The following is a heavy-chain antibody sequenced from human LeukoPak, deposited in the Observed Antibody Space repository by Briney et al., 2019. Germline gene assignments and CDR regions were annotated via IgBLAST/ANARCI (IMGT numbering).Heavy chain of an antibody. V-gene: IGHV4-31*03. D-gene: IGHD2-15*01. Sequence: SETLSLTCTVSGGSIISGGYYWSWIRQPPGKGLEWIGYFYYSGSTNYNPSLKSRLTISADTSKNKFSLKLSSVTVADTAIYYCARGYCSGGSCYSARYWGQGTLVTVSS. CDR1: GGSIISGGYY. J-gene: IGHJ4*02. CDR3: ARGYCSGGSCYSARY. CDR2: FYYSGST.